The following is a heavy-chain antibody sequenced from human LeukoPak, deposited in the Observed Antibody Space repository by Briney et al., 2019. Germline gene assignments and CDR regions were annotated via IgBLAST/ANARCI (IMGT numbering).Heavy chain of an antibody. J-gene: IGHJ3*02. V-gene: IGHV3-9*01. Sequence: PGRSLRLSCAASGFTFDDFDMHWVRQAPGRGLEWVSGINYNSGKIGYADSVKGRFTISRDNSKNTLYLQMNSLRAEDTAVYYCASSYYDFWSGYLGVGPYDAFDIWGQGTMVTVSS. CDR2: INYNSGKI. CDR1: GFTFDDFD. D-gene: IGHD3-3*01. CDR3: ASSYYDFWSGYLGVGPYDAFDI.